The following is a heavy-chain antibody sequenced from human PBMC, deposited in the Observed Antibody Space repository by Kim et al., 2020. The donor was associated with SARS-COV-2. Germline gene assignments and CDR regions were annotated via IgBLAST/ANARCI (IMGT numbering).Heavy chain of an antibody. V-gene: IGHV5-51*01. D-gene: IGHD1-1*01. Sequence: RYSPSFQGQVTISADKSISTAYLQWSSLKASDTAMYYCARHGNLGFLDYWGQGTLVTVSS. CDR3: ARHGNLGFLDY. J-gene: IGHJ4*02.